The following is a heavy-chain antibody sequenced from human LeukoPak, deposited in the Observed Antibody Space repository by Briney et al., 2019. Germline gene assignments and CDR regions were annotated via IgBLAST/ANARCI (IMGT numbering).Heavy chain of an antibody. CDR2: IKQDGSEK. V-gene: IGHV3-7*01. CDR3: ARWYSSGWQSYYYYGMDV. CDR1: GFTFSSYW. J-gene: IGHJ6*02. D-gene: IGHD6-19*01. Sequence: GALRLSCAASGFTFSSYWMSWVRQAPGKGLEWVANIKQDGSEKYYVDSVKGRFTISGDNAKNSLYLQMNSLRAEDTAVYYCARWYSSGWQSYYYYGMDVWGQGTTVTVSS.